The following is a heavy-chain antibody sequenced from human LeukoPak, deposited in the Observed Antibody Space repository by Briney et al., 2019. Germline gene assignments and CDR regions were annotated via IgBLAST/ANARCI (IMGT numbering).Heavy chain of an antibody. V-gene: IGHV3-64*01. CDR2: ISTNGGST. CDR1: GFTFSTYA. CDR3: ARAQALRGSYSGYDN. Sequence: GGSLRLSCAASGFTFSTYAMHWVRQAPGKGLEYVSAISTNGGSTFYANSVKGRFTISRDNSKNTLYLQMGSLRAEDMAVYYCARAQALRGSYSGYDNWGQGTLVTVSS. J-gene: IGHJ4*02. D-gene: IGHD1-26*01.